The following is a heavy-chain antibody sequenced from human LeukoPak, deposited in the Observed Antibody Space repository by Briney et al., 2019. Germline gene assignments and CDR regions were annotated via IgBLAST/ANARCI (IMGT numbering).Heavy chain of an antibody. CDR1: GYTFTSFG. J-gene: IGHJ4*02. Sequence: GASVKVCCTASGYTFTSFGISWVRQATGLGLVWMSWISGDNDKTNYAQKVQGRVTMTTDTSTSTAYMELRSLRSNDTAVYYCARVLGYSSGYFPLDYWGQGTLVTVSP. CDR2: ISGDNDKT. CDR3: ARVLGYSSGYFPLDY. V-gene: IGHV1-18*01. D-gene: IGHD3-22*01.